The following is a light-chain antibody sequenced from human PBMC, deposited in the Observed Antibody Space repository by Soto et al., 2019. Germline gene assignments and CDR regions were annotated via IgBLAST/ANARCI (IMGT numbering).Light chain of an antibody. V-gene: IGLV1-47*02. CDR2: SSD. J-gene: IGLJ1*01. CDR3: AAWDDSLSGYV. CDR1: SSNIGTNY. Sequence: QSVLTQSPSASGTPGQRITLSCSGSSSNIGTNYVYWYQQFPGTAPKLLIYSSDQRPSGVPDRFSGSKSGTSASLAISGLRSEDEADYSCAAWDDSLSGYVFGTGTKVTVL.